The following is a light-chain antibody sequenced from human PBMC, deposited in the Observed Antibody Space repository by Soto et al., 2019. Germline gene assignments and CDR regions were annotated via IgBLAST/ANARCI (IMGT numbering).Light chain of an antibody. CDR1: QDVINN. CDR2: GAS. V-gene: IGKV3-15*01. CDR3: QHYHNWPPYS. J-gene: IGKJ2*03. Sequence: ETVMTPSPDPLSVAPGESATLSCRASQDVINNLAWFHQKPGQTPRLVLYGASKRATGIPARFSVSGSGRHFTRTISSLQSEDFGVYYCQHYHNWPPYSFGQGTKVEIK.